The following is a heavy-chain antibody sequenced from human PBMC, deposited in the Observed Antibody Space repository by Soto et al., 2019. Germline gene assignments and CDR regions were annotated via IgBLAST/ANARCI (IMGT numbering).Heavy chain of an antibody. CDR1: GFTVSSYG. V-gene: IGHV3-33*01. CDR3: ARDSQSFDLDY. J-gene: IGHJ4*02. D-gene: IGHD4-4*01. CDR2: IYYDGSNK. Sequence: GGSLRLSCAASGFTVSSYGMHWVRQAPGRGLEWVAVIYYDGSNKYYADSVKGRFTISRDNSKNMLYLEMNSLRAEDTALYLCARDSQSFDLDYWGQGALVTVSS.